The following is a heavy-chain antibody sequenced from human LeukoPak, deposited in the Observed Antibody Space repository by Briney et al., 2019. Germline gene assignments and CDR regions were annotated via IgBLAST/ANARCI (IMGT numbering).Heavy chain of an antibody. CDR2: IYHSGST. CDR1: GGSISSGGYS. Sequence: SETLSLTCAVSGGSISSGGYSWSWIRRPPGKGLEWIVYIYHSGSTYYNPSLKSRVTISVDRSKNQFSLKLSSVTAADTAVYYCARGTYYYDSSGYYFDYWGQGTLVTVSS. CDR3: ARGTYYYDSSGYYFDY. D-gene: IGHD3-22*01. V-gene: IGHV4-30-2*01. J-gene: IGHJ4*02.